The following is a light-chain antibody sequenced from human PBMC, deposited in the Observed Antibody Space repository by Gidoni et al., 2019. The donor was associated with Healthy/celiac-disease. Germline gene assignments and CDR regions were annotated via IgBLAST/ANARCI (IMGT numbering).Light chain of an antibody. CDR3: QQRSNWPQNT. V-gene: IGKV3-11*01. J-gene: IGKJ4*01. CDR2: DAS. CDR1: QSVSSS. Sequence: EIVLTQSPATLSLSPGGRATLSRRASQSVSSSLAWYQQKPGQAPRLLIYDASNRATGIPARFSGSGSGTDFTLTISSLEPEDFAVYYCQQRSNWPQNTFGGGTKVEIK.